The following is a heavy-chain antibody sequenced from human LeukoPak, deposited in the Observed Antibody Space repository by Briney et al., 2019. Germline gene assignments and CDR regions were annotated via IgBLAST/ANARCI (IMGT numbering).Heavy chain of an antibody. CDR3: PSTAVTTPVDY. D-gene: IGHD4-17*01. V-gene: IGHV4-38-2*01. CDR2: IYHSGST. CDR1: GYSISSGYY. Sequence: SETLSLTCAVSGYSISSGYYWGWIRQPPGKGLEWIGSIYHSGSTYYNPSLKSRVTISVDTSKNQFSLKLSSVTAADTAVYYCPSTAVTTPVDYWGRGTLVTVSS. J-gene: IGHJ4*02.